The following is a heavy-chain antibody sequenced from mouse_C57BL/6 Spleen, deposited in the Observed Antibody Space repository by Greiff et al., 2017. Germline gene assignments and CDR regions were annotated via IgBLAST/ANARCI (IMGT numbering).Heavy chain of an antibody. D-gene: IGHD2-2*01. CDR2: INPNNGGT. J-gene: IGHJ3*01. CDR1: GYTFTDYY. Sequence: VQLKQSGPELVKPGASVKISCKASGYTFTDYYMNWVKQSHGKSLEWIGDINPNNGGTSYNQKFKGKATLTVDKSSSTAYMELRSLTSEDSAVYYCARNGYDWFAYWGQGTLVTVSA. V-gene: IGHV1-26*01. CDR3: ARNGYDWFAY.